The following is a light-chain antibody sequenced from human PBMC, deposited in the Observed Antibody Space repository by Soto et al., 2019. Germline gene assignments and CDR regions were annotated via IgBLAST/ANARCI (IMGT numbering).Light chain of an antibody. CDR1: QSVSSSY. Sequence: EIVLTQSPGTLSLSPGERATLSCRASQSVSSSYLAWYQQKPGQAPRLLIYGASSRATGIPDRFSGSGSGTDFTLTISRLEPEDIAVYYCQQYGSSLFTLGPGTKVDIK. J-gene: IGKJ3*01. V-gene: IGKV3-20*01. CDR2: GAS. CDR3: QQYGSSLFT.